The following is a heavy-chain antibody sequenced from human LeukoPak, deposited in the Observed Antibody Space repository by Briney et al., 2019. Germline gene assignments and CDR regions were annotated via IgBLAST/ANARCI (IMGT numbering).Heavy chain of an antibody. CDR3: ARGITIFGVVIDYYGMDV. CDR1: GYTFTSYY. J-gene: IGHJ6*02. V-gene: IGHV1-46*01. D-gene: IGHD3-3*01. Sequence: ASVKVSCKASGYTFTSYYMRWVRQAPGQGLEWMGIINPSGGSTSYAQKFQGRVTMTRDTSTSTVYMELSSLRSEDTAVYYCARGITIFGVVIDYYGMDVWGQGTTVTVSS. CDR2: INPSGGST.